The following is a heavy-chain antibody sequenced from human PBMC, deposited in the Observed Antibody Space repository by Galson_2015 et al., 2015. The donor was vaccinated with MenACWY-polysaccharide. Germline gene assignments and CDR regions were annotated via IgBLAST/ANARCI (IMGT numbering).Heavy chain of an antibody. V-gene: IGHV1-8*01. CDR3: ARGGKYYYDSSGYLNWFDP. J-gene: IGHJ5*02. CDR1: GYTFTNYD. CDR2: MNPNSGNS. Sequence: SVKVSCKASGYTFTNYDINWVRQAPGQGLEWMAWMNPNSGNSGYAQKFHGRVTLTKDTSINTAYLELSSLRSEDTAVYYCARGGKYYYDSSGYLNWFDPWGQGTLVTVSS. D-gene: IGHD3-22*01.